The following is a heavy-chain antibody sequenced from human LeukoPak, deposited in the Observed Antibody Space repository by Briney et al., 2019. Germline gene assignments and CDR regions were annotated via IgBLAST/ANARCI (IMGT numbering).Heavy chain of an antibody. CDR1: GFTFSSYA. CDR3: AKDFRAVAALPFDY. V-gene: IGHV3-23*01. D-gene: IGHD6-19*01. J-gene: IGHJ4*02. Sequence: GGSLRLSCAASGFTFSSYAMSWVRQAPGKGLEWVSAISGSGGSTYYADSVKGRFAIFRDNSKNTLYLQMNSLRAEDTAVYYCAKDFRAVAALPFDYWGQGTLVTVSS. CDR2: ISGSGGST.